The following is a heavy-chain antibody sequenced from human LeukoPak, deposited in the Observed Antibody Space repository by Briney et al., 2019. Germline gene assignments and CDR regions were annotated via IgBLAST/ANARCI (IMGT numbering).Heavy chain of an antibody. Sequence: NPSETLSLTCTVSGGSISRYYWSWIRQPPGKGLEWIGYIYYTGSNNYNPSLKIRVHISEDTSKNQFSRKLGSVTAADTAVYYCAKHMDSSGYYYCMDVWGQGTTVTVSS. D-gene: IGHD6-6*01. V-gene: IGHV4-59*08. CDR1: GGSISRYY. J-gene: IGHJ6*02. CDR3: AKHMDSSGYYYCMDV. CDR2: IYYTGSN.